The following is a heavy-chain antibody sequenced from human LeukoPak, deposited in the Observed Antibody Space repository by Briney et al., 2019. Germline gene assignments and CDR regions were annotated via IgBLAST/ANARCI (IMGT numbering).Heavy chain of an antibody. Sequence: SETLSLTCTVSGGSISSDYWSWIRQPPGKGLEWIGNIYYSGSTNYNPSLRSRVTISVDTSKNQFSLRLSSVTTADTAVYYCARGVGAIGFWGQGTLVTVSS. V-gene: IGHV4-59*01. CDR2: IYYSGST. J-gene: IGHJ4*02. CDR3: ARGVGAIGF. D-gene: IGHD1-26*01. CDR1: GGSISSDY.